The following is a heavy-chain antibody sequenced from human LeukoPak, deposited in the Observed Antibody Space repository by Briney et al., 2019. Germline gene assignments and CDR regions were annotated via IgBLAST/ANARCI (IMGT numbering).Heavy chain of an antibody. D-gene: IGHD1-1*01. CDR2: IYYLGST. Sequence: KTSETLSLTCTVSGGSISSGSYYSSWIRQPAGKGLEWIGHIYYLGSTSYNPSLRSRFTISMDASKNQFSLTLTSVTAADTAVYYCAVTWNADRTFAPWGQGILVTVS. CDR3: AVTWNADRTFAP. CDR1: GGSISSGSYY. V-gene: IGHV4-61*10. J-gene: IGHJ5*02.